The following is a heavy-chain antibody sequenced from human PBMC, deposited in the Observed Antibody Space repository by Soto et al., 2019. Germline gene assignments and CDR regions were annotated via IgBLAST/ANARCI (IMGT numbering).Heavy chain of an antibody. CDR1: GFTFSSYA. J-gene: IGHJ4*02. V-gene: IGHV3-23*01. CDR2: ISGSGGST. D-gene: IGHD6-13*01. CDR3: AKKAVSSSWYLSFYFDS. Sequence: EVQLLESGGGLVQPGESLILSCAASGFTFSSYATSWVRQAPGKGLEWVSSISGSGGSTSYADSVKGRFTISRDNSKNTLYLQMNSLRVEDTAKYYCAKKAVSSSWYLSFYFDSWGPGTLVTVSS.